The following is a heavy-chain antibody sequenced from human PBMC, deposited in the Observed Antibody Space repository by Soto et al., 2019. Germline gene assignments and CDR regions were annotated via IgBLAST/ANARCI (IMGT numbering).Heavy chain of an antibody. D-gene: IGHD3-10*01. CDR1: GFTFSSYA. CDR3: ARGLTNRRITMVRGVIERYNWFDP. J-gene: IGHJ5*02. CDR2: ISYDGSNK. Sequence: GGSLRLSCAASGFTFSSYAMHWVRQAPGKGLEWVAVISYDGSNKYYADSVKGRFTISRDNSKNTLYLQMNSLRAEDTAVYYCARGLTNRRITMVRGVIERYNWFDPWGQGTLVTVSS. V-gene: IGHV3-30-3*01.